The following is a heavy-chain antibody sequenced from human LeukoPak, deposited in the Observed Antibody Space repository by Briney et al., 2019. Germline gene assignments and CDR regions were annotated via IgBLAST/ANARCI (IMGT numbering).Heavy chain of an antibody. V-gene: IGHV3-7*03. Sequence: GGSLRLSCAASGFNFGNYWMTWVRQAPGKGLECVAHIKGDATATKYVDSVKGRFTISRDNTKNSLYLQMNSQRVEDTAVYYCVRDIGWFRFDHWGQGTLVTVSS. CDR3: VRDIGWFRFDH. D-gene: IGHD6-19*01. J-gene: IGHJ4*02. CDR2: IKGDATAT. CDR1: GFNFGNYW.